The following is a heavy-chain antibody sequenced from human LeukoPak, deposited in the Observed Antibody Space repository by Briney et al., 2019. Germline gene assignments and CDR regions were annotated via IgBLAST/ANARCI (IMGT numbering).Heavy chain of an antibody. CDR1: GLTFSSYS. J-gene: IGHJ4*02. Sequence: PRGSLRLSCAASGLTFSSYSMNSVRQAPGKRLEWVSSISSSISYIYYADSVKGRFTISRDNAKNSLYLQMNSLRAEDTAVYYCARGKGIVTNDYWGQGTLVTVSS. D-gene: IGHD1-26*01. CDR3: ARGKGIVTNDY. CDR2: ISSSISYI. V-gene: IGHV3-21*01.